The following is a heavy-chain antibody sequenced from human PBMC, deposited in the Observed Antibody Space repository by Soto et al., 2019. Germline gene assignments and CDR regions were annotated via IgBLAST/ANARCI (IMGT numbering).Heavy chain of an antibody. V-gene: IGHV1-69*16. D-gene: IGHD2-15*01. Sequence: QVQLVQSGAEVKKPGSSVKVSCKASGGTFSSYTITWVRQAPGQGLEWMGVIVPILRTTNYAPTFHSRVTLTADAATRTSYRELSNLGYGDTAVYYCARPRHCSGCRCYTNQDLWGQGTLVSVAS. J-gene: IGHJ4*02. CDR1: GGTFSSYT. CDR2: IVPILRTT. CDR3: ARPRHCSGCRCYTNQDL.